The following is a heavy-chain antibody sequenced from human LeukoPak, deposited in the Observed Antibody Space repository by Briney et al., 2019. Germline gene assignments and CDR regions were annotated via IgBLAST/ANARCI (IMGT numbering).Heavy chain of an antibody. CDR2: ISYDGSNK. J-gene: IGHJ3*02. V-gene: IGHV3-30*18. Sequence: GGSLRLSCAASGFTFSSYGMHWVRQAPGKGLEWVAVISYDGSNKYYADSVKGRFTISRDNSKNTLYLQMNSLRAEDTAVYYCAKREYYGSGSCAFDIWGQGTMVTVSS. CDR3: AKREYYGSGSCAFDI. D-gene: IGHD3-10*01. CDR1: GFTFSSYG.